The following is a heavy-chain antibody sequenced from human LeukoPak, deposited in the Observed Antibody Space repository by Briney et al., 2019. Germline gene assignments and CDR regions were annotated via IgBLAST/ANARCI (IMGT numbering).Heavy chain of an antibody. CDR2: IYYSGST. CDR3: ARQGDGYNSD. Sequence: SETLSLTCTVSGGSISSSSHYWGWIRQPPGKGLEWIGSIYYSGSTYYNPSLKSRVTISVDTSKNQFSLKLSSVTAADTAVYYCARQGDGYNSDWGQGTLVTVSS. J-gene: IGHJ4*02. CDR1: GGSISSSSHY. D-gene: IGHD5-24*01. V-gene: IGHV4-39*07.